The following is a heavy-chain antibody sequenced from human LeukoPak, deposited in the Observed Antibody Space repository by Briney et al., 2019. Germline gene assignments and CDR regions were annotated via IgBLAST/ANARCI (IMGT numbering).Heavy chain of an antibody. V-gene: IGHV1-2*02. CDR1: GYTFTGCY. CDR3: ARRGKDTAMVPFEG. CDR2: INPNSGGT. J-gene: IGHJ4*02. D-gene: IGHD5-18*01. Sequence: ASVKVSCKASGYTFTGCYMHWVRQAPGQGLEWMGWINPNSGGTNYAQKFQGRVTMTRDTSISTAYMELSRLRSDDTAVYYCARRGKDTAMVPFEGWGQGTLVTVSS.